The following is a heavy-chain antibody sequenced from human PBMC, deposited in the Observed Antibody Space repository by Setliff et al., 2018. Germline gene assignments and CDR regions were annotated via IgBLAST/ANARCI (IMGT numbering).Heavy chain of an antibody. V-gene: IGHV4-61*02. CDR2: IYAGGST. CDR3: ARESYYYYMDV. J-gene: IGHJ6*03. Sequence: PSETLSLTCTFSGGSISSGSHYWSWIRQPAGKGLEWIGRIYAGGSTNYNPSLKSRVTISVDMSKNQFSLKLSSVTAADTAVYYCARESYYYYMDVWGKGTTVTVSS. CDR1: GGSISSGSHY.